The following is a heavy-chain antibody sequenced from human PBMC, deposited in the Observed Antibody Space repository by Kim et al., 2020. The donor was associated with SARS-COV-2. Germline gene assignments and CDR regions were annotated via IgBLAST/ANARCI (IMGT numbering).Heavy chain of an antibody. CDR2: ISSGGDT. D-gene: IGHD3-10*01. V-gene: IGHV3-53*01. Sequence: GGSLRLSCAVSGFTVSRNYVSWVRQAPGKGLEWVSTISSGGDTNSADSVKGRFTISRDNSKNTLFLQMNNLRVEDTARDYCAAGGAPGFYRVPFPTWRQG. J-gene: IGHJ5*02. CDR1: GFTVSRNY. CDR3: AAGGAPGFYRVPFPT.